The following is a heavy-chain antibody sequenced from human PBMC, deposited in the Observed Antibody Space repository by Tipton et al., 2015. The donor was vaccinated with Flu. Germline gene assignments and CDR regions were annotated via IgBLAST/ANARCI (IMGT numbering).Heavy chain of an antibody. CDR3: ARRDYSNYVSEPKNWFDP. CDR2: IYTNGDI. J-gene: IGHJ5*02. CDR1: DGSFNGYF. D-gene: IGHD4-11*01. Sequence: TLSLTCTVSDGSFNGYFWTWIRQPAGKGLEWIGRIYTNGDIAYNPSLQSRVILSVDASKNQFSLKVSSVTAADTAVYYYARRDYSNYVSEPKNWFDPWGQGALVTVSS. V-gene: IGHV4-4*07.